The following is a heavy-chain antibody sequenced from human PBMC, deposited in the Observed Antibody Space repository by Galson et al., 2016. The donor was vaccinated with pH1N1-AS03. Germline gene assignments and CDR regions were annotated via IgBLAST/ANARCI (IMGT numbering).Heavy chain of an antibody. CDR2: IDPSDSYV. V-gene: IGHV5-10-1*01. Sequence: QSGAEVKKPGESLRISCKGFGYSFPNYWISWVRQMPGKGLEWIGRIDPSDSYVNYSPSFRGHVTISADMSITTAYLQWSSLKASDTASYYCARPGPVTRASRSGLAFWGQGTLVSVSS. J-gene: IGHJ4*02. CDR3: ARPGPVTRASRSGLAF. D-gene: IGHD4-23*01. CDR1: GYSFPNYW.